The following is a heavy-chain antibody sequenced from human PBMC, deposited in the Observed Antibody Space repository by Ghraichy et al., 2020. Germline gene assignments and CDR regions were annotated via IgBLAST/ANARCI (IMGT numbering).Heavy chain of an antibody. CDR2: VSIGSSYI. D-gene: IGHD2-8*01. CDR1: GFTFSSFT. V-gene: IGHV3-21*06. J-gene: IGHJ4*02. Sequence: GGSLRLSCAASGFTFSSFTMNWVRQAPGKGLEWVSSVSIGSSYIYYADSVKGRFTISRDNAKNSVYLQMNSLRVEDTALYYCARDQGRMGYWGPGIMVTVSS. CDR3: ARDQGRMGY.